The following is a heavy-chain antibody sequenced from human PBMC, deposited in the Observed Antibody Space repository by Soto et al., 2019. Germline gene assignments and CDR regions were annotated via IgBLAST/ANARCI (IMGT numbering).Heavy chain of an antibody. J-gene: IGHJ5*02. Sequence: ASVKVSCKASGFTFTSSAMQWVRQARGQRLEWIGWIVVGSGNTNYAQKFQERVTITRDMSTSTAYMELSSLRSEDTAVYYCAADREYYYGSGSPWFDPWGQGTLVTVSS. CDR1: GFTFTSSA. V-gene: IGHV1-58*02. CDR2: IVVGSGNT. D-gene: IGHD3-10*01. CDR3: AADREYYYGSGSPWFDP.